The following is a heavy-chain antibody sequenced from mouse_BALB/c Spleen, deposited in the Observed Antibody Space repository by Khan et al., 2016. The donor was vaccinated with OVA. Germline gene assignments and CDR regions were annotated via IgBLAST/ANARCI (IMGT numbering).Heavy chain of an antibody. CDR3: GRAGYGGFGY. D-gene: IGHD1-1*02. CDR1: GFSFSDYY. J-gene: IGHJ3*01. Sequence: EVELVESGGGLVKPGGSLKLSCAASGFSFSDYYMYWIRQNPEKRLEWVATISDGGGSTYYPDSAKGRFTISRDKAKSNLYLQMSSLKSEDTTIYYCGRAGYGGFGYWGQGTLVTVSA. V-gene: IGHV5-4*02. CDR2: ISDGGGST.